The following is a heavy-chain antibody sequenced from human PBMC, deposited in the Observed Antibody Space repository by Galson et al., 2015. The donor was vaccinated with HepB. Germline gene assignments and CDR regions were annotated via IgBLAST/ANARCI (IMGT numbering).Heavy chain of an antibody. CDR3: ATPGYCSGGSCYIYYYGMDV. CDR2: IIPIFGTA. Sequence: SVKVSCKASGGTFSNYAISWVRQVPGQGLEWMGGIIPIFGTANYAQKFQGRVTITADESTSTAYMELSSLRSEDTPVYYCATPGYCSGGSCYIYYYGMDVWGQGTTVTVSS. D-gene: IGHD2-15*01. J-gene: IGHJ6*02. V-gene: IGHV1-69*13. CDR1: GGTFSNYA.